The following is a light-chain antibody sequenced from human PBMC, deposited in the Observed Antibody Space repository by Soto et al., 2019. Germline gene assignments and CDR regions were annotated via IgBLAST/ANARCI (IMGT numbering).Light chain of an antibody. J-gene: IGKJ1*01. Sequence: DIQLTQSPSTLSASVGDRVTITCRASQNVNSWVAWYQQKPGKAPKFLIYDASNLVSGVPSRFSGRGSETEFTLTISNLQPDDFATYYCQRYNSNSRTFGQGTRV. V-gene: IGKV1-5*01. CDR2: DAS. CDR3: QRYNSNSRT. CDR1: QNVNSW.